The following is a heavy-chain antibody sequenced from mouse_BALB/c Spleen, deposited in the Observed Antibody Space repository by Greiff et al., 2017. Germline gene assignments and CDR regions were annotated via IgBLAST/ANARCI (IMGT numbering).Heavy chain of an antibody. CDR1: GFTFSSYA. V-gene: IGHV5-6-5*01. CDR2: ISSGGST. Sequence: DVMLVESGGGLVKPGGSLKLSCAASGFTFSSYAMSWVRQTPEKRLEWVASISSGGSTYYPDSVKGRFTISRDNARNILYLQMSGLRSEDTAMYYCARDLGDYWGQGTTLTVSS. J-gene: IGHJ2*01. CDR3: ARDLGDY.